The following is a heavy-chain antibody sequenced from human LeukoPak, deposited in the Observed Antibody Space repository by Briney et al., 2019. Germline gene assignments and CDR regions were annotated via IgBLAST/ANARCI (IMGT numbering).Heavy chain of an antibody. CDR2: ISSSGSTI. Sequence: PGGSLRLSCAASGFTFSDYYMSWIRQAPGKGLEWVSYISSSGSTIYYADSVKGRFTISRDNAKNSLYLQMNSLRAEDTAVYYCARDPGITGRNYYYYYMDVWGKGTTVTVSS. V-gene: IGHV3-11*01. CDR3: ARDPGITGRNYYYYYMDV. CDR1: GFTFSDYY. D-gene: IGHD1-20*01. J-gene: IGHJ6*03.